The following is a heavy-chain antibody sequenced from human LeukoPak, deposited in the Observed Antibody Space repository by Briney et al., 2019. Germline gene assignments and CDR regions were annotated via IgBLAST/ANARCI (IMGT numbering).Heavy chain of an antibody. CDR1: GFTFSSYA. D-gene: IGHD6-13*01. J-gene: IGHJ4*02. CDR3: ARGRLAAASYFDY. V-gene: IGHV3-30*04. Sequence: GGSLRLSCAASGFTFSSYAMHWVRQAPGKGLEWVAVISYDGSNKYYADSVKGRFTISRGNSKNTLYLQMNSLRAEDTAVYYCARGRLAAASYFDYWDQGSLVTVSS. CDR2: ISYDGSNK.